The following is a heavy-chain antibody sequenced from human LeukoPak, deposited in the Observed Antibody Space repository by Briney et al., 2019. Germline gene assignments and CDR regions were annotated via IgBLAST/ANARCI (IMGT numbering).Heavy chain of an antibody. J-gene: IGHJ4*02. CDR1: GYTFNYYD. Sequence: ASVKVSCKASGYTFNYYDINWVRQAAEQGLEWMGWMNPKSGNTGYAQKFQGRLTMNKNISTGTAFMELSSLTTEDTAVYYCARGALPLFFYDTSGYYWLDYWGQGALVTVS. V-gene: IGHV1-8*01. CDR3: ARGALPLFFYDTSGYYWLDY. CDR2: MNPKSGNT. D-gene: IGHD3-22*01.